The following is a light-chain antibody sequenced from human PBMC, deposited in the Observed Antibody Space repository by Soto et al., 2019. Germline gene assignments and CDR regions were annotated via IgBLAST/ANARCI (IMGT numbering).Light chain of an antibody. J-gene: IGLJ3*02. V-gene: IGLV1-40*01. CDR1: SSNIGAGYD. CDR2: RNS. CDR3: QSYDSSLSGSV. Sequence: QSVRTQPPSESGAPGQRVTISCTGSSSNIGAGYDVHWYQQLPGTAPKLLIYRNSNRPSGVPDRFSGSKSGTSASLAITGLQAEDEAHYYCQSYDSSLSGSVFGGGTKLTFL.